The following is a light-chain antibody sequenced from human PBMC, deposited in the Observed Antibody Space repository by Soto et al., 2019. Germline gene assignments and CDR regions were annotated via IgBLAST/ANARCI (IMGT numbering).Light chain of an antibody. CDR3: QQSYNTPRT. J-gene: IGKJ3*01. Sequence: DIELTQSPSFLSASVGDRVTVTWRASQGISSYLVWYQQKPGKAPKLLIYAASSLQSGVPSRFSGSGSGTDFTLTISSLQLEDFATYYCQQSYNTPRTFGPGTKVDIK. CDR2: AAS. CDR1: QGISSY. V-gene: IGKV1-39*01.